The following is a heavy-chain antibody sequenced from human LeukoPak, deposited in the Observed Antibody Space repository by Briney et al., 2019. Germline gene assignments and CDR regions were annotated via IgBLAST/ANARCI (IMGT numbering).Heavy chain of an antibody. Sequence: PGGSLRLSCAASGFTFSSYWMSWARQAPGKGLEWVANIKEDGSEKYYVDSVKGRFSISRDNAKNSLYLQVNSLRAEDTAVYYCARDPYGSGGYYDYWGQGTLVTVSS. J-gene: IGHJ4*02. D-gene: IGHD3-10*01. CDR1: GFTFSSYW. CDR2: IKEDGSEK. CDR3: ARDPYGSGGYYDY. V-gene: IGHV3-7*01.